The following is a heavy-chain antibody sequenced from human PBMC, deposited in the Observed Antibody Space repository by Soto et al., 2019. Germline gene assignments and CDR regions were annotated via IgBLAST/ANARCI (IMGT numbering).Heavy chain of an antibody. D-gene: IGHD3-22*01. Sequence: GGSLRLSCAASGFTFSSYWMSWVRQAPGKGLEWVANIKQDGSEKYYVDSVKGRFTISRDNAKNSLYLQMNSLRAEDTAVYYCARVCYYDGRGYYFPYYYYGMDVWGQGPTVTDSS. J-gene: IGHJ6*02. CDR1: GFTFSSYW. CDR2: IKQDGSEK. CDR3: ARVCYYDGRGYYFPYYYYGMDV. V-gene: IGHV3-7*01.